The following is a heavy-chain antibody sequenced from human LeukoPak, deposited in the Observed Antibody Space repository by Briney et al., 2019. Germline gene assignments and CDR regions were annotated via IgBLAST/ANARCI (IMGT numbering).Heavy chain of an antibody. CDR1: GGTFNSYA. V-gene: IGHV1-69*05. CDR3: ARDRPGSNRWFDP. D-gene: IGHD2-15*01. Sequence: AASVKVSCKASGGTFNSYAISWVRQAPGQGLEWMGGIIPIFGTANYAQKFQGRVTITTDESTSTAYMELSSLRSEDTAVYYCARDRPGSNRWFDPWGQGTLVTVSS. J-gene: IGHJ5*02. CDR2: IIPIFGTA.